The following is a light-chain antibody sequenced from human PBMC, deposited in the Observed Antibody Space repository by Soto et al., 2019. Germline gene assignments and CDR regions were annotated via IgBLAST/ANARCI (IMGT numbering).Light chain of an antibody. Sequence: ETVMTQSPVTLSVSPGEGVTLSCRATQTVGSSLAWYQQKPGQPRRLLIYGASTRATGVPDRFSGSDSGTEFTLTISSLQSEDFAVYYSHHYFSWPQTFGQGTKVEFK. CDR2: GAS. V-gene: IGKV3-15*01. J-gene: IGKJ1*01. CDR1: QTVGSS. CDR3: HHYFSWPQT.